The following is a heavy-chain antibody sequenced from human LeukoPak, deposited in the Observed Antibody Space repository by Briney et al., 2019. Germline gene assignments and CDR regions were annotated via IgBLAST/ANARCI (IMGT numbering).Heavy chain of an antibody. Sequence: ASVKVSCKASGGTFSSYAISWVRQAPGQGREWMGGIIPIFGTANYAQKFQGRVTITADESTSTAYMELSSLRSEDTAVYYCARAAGFGELYDYWGQGTLVTVSS. D-gene: IGHD3-10*01. CDR1: GGTFSSYA. V-gene: IGHV1-69*01. J-gene: IGHJ4*02. CDR3: ARAAGFGELYDY. CDR2: IIPIFGTA.